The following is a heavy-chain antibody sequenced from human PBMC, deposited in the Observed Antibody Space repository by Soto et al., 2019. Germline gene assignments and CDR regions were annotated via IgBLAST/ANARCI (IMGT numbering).Heavy chain of an antibody. D-gene: IGHD3-3*01. Sequence: ASVKVSCKASGYTFTSYGISWVRQAPGQGLEWMGWISAYNGNTNYAQKLQGRVTMTTDTSTSTAYMELRSLRSDDTAAYYCARDSRVPLTIFGVANVYGMDVWGQGTTVTSP. CDR2: ISAYNGNT. V-gene: IGHV1-18*01. CDR3: ARDSRVPLTIFGVANVYGMDV. J-gene: IGHJ6*02. CDR1: GYTFTSYG.